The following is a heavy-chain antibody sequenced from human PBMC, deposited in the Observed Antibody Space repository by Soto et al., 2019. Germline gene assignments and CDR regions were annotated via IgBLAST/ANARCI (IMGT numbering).Heavy chain of an antibody. CDR2: ISSNGGST. V-gene: IGHV3-64D*06. CDR3: VKDRVGAAHDAFDI. J-gene: IGHJ3*02. CDR1: GFTFSSYA. D-gene: IGHD1-26*01. Sequence: LRRSCSASGFTFSSYAMHWVRQAPGKGLQYVSAISSNGGSTYYADSVKGRFTISRDNSKNTLYLQMSSLRAEDTAVYYCVKDRVGAAHDAFDIWGQGTMVTVSS.